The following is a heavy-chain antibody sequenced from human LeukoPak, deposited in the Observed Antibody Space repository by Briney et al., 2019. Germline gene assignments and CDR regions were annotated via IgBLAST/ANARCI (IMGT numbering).Heavy chain of an antibody. J-gene: IGHJ3*02. V-gene: IGHV3-7*01. D-gene: IGHD6-19*01. CDR3: ASRRSGWPNDAFDI. CDR1: GFTFTTYW. Sequence: GGSLRLSCAASGFTFTTYWMNWVRQAPGKGLEWVANIKQDGSEKYYVDSVKGRFTISRDNAKNSAYLQMDSLRAEDTAVYYCASRRSGWPNDAFDIWGQGTMVTVTS. CDR2: IKQDGSEK.